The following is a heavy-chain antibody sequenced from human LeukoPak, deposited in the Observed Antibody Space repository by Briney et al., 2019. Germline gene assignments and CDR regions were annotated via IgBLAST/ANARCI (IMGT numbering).Heavy chain of an antibody. J-gene: IGHJ3*02. CDR3: ARDSVYRIGWSQGEPHDI. CDR1: GYTFTSFG. V-gene: IGHV1-18*01. CDR2: ISPYNGDT. D-gene: IGHD6-19*01. Sequence: ASVKVSCKASGYTFTSFGITWARQAPGQGLEWMGWISPYNGDTNYAENLQGRVTMTTDISTSTAYMELRSLRSDDTALYFCARDSVYRIGWSQGEPHDIWGQGTMVTVSS.